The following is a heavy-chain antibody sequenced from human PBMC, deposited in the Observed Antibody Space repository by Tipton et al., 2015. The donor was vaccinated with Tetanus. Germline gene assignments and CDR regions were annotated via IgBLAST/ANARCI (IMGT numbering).Heavy chain of an antibody. CDR1: GASINTHH. CDR3: ARDGGDSGH. Sequence: TLSLTCTVSGASINTHHWSWLRQAPGTGLEWIGYIYSNGTTNYNPSLKSRVTMSVDTSKKQFSLKLNFVTAADTGVYYCARDGGDSGHWGQGTQVTVSS. V-gene: IGHV4-59*11. CDR2: IYSNGTT. D-gene: IGHD2-21*01. J-gene: IGHJ4*02.